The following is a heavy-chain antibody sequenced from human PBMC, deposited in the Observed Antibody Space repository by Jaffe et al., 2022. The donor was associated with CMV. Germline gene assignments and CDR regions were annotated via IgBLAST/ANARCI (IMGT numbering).Heavy chain of an antibody. D-gene: IGHD6-19*01. Sequence: EVQLVESGGGLVQPGRSLRLSCAASGFTFSSYAMYWVRQTPGKGLEWVSTISDSGGNTYYADSVKGRFTISRDNSKNTLYLEMNSLRADDTAVYYCARGGEQWLVRENWFDPWGQGTLVTVSS. CDR3: ARGGEQWLVRENWFDP. V-gene: IGHV3-23*04. CDR1: GFTFSSYA. J-gene: IGHJ5*02. CDR2: ISDSGGNT.